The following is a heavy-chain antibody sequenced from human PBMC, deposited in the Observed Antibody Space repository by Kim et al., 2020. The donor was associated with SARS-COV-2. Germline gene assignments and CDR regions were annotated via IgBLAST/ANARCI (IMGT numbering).Heavy chain of an antibody. Sequence: GYAQKFQGRVTMTRNTSRSTAYMELSSLRSEDTAVYYCARGDYQGSPFDYWGQGTLVTVSS. D-gene: IGHD5-12*01. V-gene: IGHV1-8*01. CDR3: ARGDYQGSPFDY. J-gene: IGHJ4*02.